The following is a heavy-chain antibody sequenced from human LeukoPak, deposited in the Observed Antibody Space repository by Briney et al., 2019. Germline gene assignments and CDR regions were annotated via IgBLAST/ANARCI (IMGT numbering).Heavy chain of an antibody. CDR2: ISYSGST. D-gene: IGHD3-3*01. CDR3: ARLWSGYRPPDY. CDR1: GGSISSYY. V-gene: IGHV4-59*08. J-gene: IGHJ4*02. Sequence: SETLSLTCTVSGGSISSYYWSWIRQPPGKGLEWIGYISYSGSTNYNPSLKSRVTISVDTSKNQFSLKLSSVTAADTAVYYCARLWSGYRPPDYWGQGTLVTVSS.